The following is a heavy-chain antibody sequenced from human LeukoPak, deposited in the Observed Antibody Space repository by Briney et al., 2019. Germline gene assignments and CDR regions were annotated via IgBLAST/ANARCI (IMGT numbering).Heavy chain of an antibody. CDR2: INPNSGGT. CDR3: ARVSAVAGAFSY. J-gene: IGHJ4*02. D-gene: IGHD6-19*01. V-gene: IGHV1-2*02. Sequence: ASVKVSCKASGYTFTGYYMQWVRQAPGQGLEWMGWINPNSGGTNYAQKFQGRVTLTTDTSTNTAYMELTSLTSDDTAVYYCARVSAVAGAFSYWGQGTLVTVSS. CDR1: GYTFTGYY.